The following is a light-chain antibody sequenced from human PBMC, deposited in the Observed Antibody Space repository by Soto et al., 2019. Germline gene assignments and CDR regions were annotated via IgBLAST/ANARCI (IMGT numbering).Light chain of an antibody. Sequence: QSALTQPPSVSGAPGQRVTISCTGSSSDIGAGYDVHWYQQLPGTAPKLLIYGNINRPSGVPDRFSGSKSGTSASLAITGLQAEDEADYYCQSHDSSLSGYVFGTGTQLTVL. CDR1: SSDIGAGYD. J-gene: IGLJ1*01. V-gene: IGLV1-40*01. CDR3: QSHDSSLSGYV. CDR2: GNI.